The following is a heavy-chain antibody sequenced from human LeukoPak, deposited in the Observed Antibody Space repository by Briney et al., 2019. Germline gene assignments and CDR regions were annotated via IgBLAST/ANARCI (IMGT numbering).Heavy chain of an antibody. CDR2: ISDTGNT. D-gene: IGHD3-10*01. V-gene: IGHV4-59*01. J-gene: IGHJ6*03. Sequence: TSETLSLTCTVSGGSISSYYWSWIRQPPGKGLEWIGYISDTGNTNYNPSLNSRVTMSVDTSKDQFSLKLSSVTAADTAVYSCARGVTMVQGYYYYMDVWGKGTTVTVSS. CDR3: ARGVTMVQGYYYYMDV. CDR1: GGSISSYY.